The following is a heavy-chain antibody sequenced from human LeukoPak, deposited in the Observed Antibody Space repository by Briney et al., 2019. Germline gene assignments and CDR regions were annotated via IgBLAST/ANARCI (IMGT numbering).Heavy chain of an antibody. CDR3: ASPTYYYGSGSFGPYYYYYMDV. V-gene: IGHV4-59*08. CDR1: GDSISSYY. J-gene: IGHJ6*03. Sequence: SETLSLTCTVSGDSISSYYWNWIRQPPGKGLEWIGYIYYIGSTNYNPSLKSRVTISVDTSKNQFSLKLSSVTAADTAVYYCASPTYYYGSGSFGPYYYYYMDVWGKGTTVTISS. CDR2: IYYIGST. D-gene: IGHD3-10*01.